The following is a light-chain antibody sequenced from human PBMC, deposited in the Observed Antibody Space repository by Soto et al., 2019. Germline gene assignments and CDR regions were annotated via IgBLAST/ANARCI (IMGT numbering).Light chain of an antibody. CDR1: QTISTN. CDR3: QQYNSWPWP. V-gene: IGKV3-15*01. J-gene: IGKJ1*01. CDR2: GAF. Sequence: EIVMTQSPSTLYVSPGERATLSCRASQTISTNLAWYQQKPGQAPRLLIYGAFTRATGIPARFSGSGSGTGVTLTISSLQSEDFAVYLCQQYNSWPWPFGPGTKVDIK.